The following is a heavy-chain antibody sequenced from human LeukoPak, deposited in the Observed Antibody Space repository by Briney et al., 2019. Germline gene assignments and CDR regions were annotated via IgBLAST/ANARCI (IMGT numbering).Heavy chain of an antibody. CDR1: GGSISSYY. J-gene: IGHJ5*02. CDR3: ARSARYNWNYVRGGFDP. CDR2: IYYSGST. V-gene: IGHV4-59*01. Sequence: SETLSLTCTVSGGSISSYYWSWIRQPPGKGLEWIGYIYYSGSTNYNPSLKSRVTISVDTPKNQFSLKLSSVTAADTAVYYCARSARYNWNYVRGGFDPWGQGTLVTVSS. D-gene: IGHD1-7*01.